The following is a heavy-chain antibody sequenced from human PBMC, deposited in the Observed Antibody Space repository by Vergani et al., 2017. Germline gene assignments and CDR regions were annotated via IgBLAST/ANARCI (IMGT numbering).Heavy chain of an antibody. D-gene: IGHD3-22*01. V-gene: IGHV4-30-4*08. J-gene: IGHJ2*01. CDR2: IYYSGST. CDR1: GGSISSGDYY. CDR3: ARDVGYYYDSSGYSHWYFDL. Sequence: QVQLQESGPGLVKPSQTLSLTCTVSGGSISSGDYYWSWIRQPPGKGLEWIGYIYYSGSTYYNPSLKSRVTLSVDTSKNQFSLKLSSVTAADTAVYYCARDVGYYYDSSGYSHWYFDLWGRGTLVTVSS.